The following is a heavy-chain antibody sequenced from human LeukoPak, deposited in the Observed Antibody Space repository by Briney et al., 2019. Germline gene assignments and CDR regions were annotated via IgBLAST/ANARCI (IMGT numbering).Heavy chain of an antibody. D-gene: IGHD1-26*01. CDR2: IDYSGST. V-gene: IGHV4-39*07. CDR1: GGSVSSRSYW. Sequence: SETLSLTCTVSGGSVSSRSYWWAWIRQPPGKGLEWIGSIDYSGSTNYNPSLKSRVTISVDTSKNQFSLKLSSVTAADTAVYYCARGTGGSYFDYWGQGTLVTVSS. J-gene: IGHJ4*02. CDR3: ARGTGGSYFDY.